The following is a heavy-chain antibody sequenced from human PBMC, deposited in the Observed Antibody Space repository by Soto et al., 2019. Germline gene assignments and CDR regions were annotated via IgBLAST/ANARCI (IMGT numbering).Heavy chain of an antibody. CDR2: ISSNGGST. J-gene: IGHJ4*02. V-gene: IGHV3-64D*06. Sequence: GGSLRLSCSASGFTFSSYAMHWVRQAPGKGLEYVSSISSNGGSTYYADSVEGRFTISRDNSKNTLYLQMSSLRAEDTAVYYCVKEYCSSTSCRGPFDYWGQGTLVTVSS. CDR1: GFTFSSYA. D-gene: IGHD2-2*01. CDR3: VKEYCSSTSCRGPFDY.